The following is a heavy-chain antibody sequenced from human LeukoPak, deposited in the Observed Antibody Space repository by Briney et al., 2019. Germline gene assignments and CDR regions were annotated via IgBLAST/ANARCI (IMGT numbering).Heavy chain of an antibody. Sequence: PGGSLRLSCAASGFSFSNYGMNWVRQAPGKGLEWVSGIIGSGGTTYTADSVKGRFTISRDNSKNTLYLQMNSLRAEDTAVYYCARGYGDYPHAFDIWGQGTMVTVSS. V-gene: IGHV3-23*01. J-gene: IGHJ3*02. CDR1: GFSFSNYG. D-gene: IGHD4-17*01. CDR3: ARGYGDYPHAFDI. CDR2: IIGSGGTT.